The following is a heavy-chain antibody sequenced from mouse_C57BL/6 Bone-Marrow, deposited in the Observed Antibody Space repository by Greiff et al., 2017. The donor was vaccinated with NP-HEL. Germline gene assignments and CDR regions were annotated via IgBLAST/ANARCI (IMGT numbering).Heavy chain of an antibody. D-gene: IGHD3-1*01. CDR2: IRNKANGYTT. CDR3: ARSGYEDYADDPFYARDY. CDR1: GFTFTDYY. V-gene: IGHV7-3*01. J-gene: IGHJ4*01. Sequence: EVNVVESGGGLVQPGGSLSLSCAASGFTFTDYYMSWVRQPPGKALEWLVFIRNKANGYTTEYSASVLGRFTISRDNSQSIIYLQRKARRAEDSATYYCARSGYEDYADDPFYARDYGGQGNAVTVTA.